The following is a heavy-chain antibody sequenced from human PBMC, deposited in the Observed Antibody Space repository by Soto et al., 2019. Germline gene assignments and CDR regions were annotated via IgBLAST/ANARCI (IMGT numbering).Heavy chain of an antibody. CDR1: GFTFTSSA. CDR3: AAVGGNAFDY. V-gene: IGHV1-58*01. D-gene: IGHD1-1*01. Sequence: AVKVSCKAYGFTFTSSAVQWVRQARGQRLEWIGWIVVGSGKTNYAQKLQERVTITRDMSTSTAYMELSSLRSEDTAVYYCAAVGGNAFDYWGQGTQAPDSS. CDR2: IVVGSGKT. J-gene: IGHJ4*02.